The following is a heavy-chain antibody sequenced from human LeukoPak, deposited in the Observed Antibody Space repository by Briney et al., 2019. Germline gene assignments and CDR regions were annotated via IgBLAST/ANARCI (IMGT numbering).Heavy chain of an antibody. D-gene: IGHD3-9*01. CDR1: GYTFTSYG. J-gene: IGHJ6*03. CDR3: ARSPRYYDILTGYSFGDPNYYYHYMDV. Sequence: ASVKVSCKASGYTFTSYGISWVRQAPGQGLEWMGWISAYNGNTNYAQKLQGRVTMTTDTSTSTAYMELRSLRSDDTAVYYCARSPRYYDILTGYSFGDPNYYYHYMDVWGKGTTVTISS. CDR2: ISAYNGNT. V-gene: IGHV1-18*01.